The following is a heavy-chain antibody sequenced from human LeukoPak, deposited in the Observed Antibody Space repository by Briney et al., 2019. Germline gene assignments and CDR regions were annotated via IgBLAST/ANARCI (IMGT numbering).Heavy chain of an antibody. CDR2: ISYDGSNK. J-gene: IGHJ4*02. V-gene: IGHV3-30-3*01. D-gene: IGHD1-26*01. Sequence: GRSLRLSCAASGFTFSSYAMHWVRQAPGKGLEWVAVISYDGSNKYYADSVKGRFTISRDNSKNTLYLQMNSLRAEDTAVYYCASGWEVIAYFDYWGQGTLVTVSS. CDR1: GFTFSSYA. CDR3: ASGWEVIAYFDY.